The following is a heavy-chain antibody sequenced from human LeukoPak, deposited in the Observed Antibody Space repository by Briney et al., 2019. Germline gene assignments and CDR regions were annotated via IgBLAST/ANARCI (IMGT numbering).Heavy chain of an antibody. CDR3: AELGITMIGGV. V-gene: IGHV3-23*01. CDR1: EFTFSTYS. Sequence: GGSLRLSCAASEFTFSTYSMNWVRQAPGEGLEWVSAISDSGGSTYYTDSVKGRFTISRDNSKNTLYLQMNSLRAEDTAVYYCAELGITMIGGVWGKGTTVTISS. J-gene: IGHJ6*04. D-gene: IGHD3-10*02. CDR2: ISDSGGST.